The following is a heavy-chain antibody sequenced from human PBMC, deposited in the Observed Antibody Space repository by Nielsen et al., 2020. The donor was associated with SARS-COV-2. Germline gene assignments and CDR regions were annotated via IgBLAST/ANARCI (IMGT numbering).Heavy chain of an antibody. D-gene: IGHD1-1*01. CDR3: TRPAWNDAGWFDP. J-gene: IGHJ5*02. CDR2: ISYSGST. CDR1: GGSISTRDYY. Sequence: ETLSLTCAVSGGSISTRDYYWGWIRQPPGKGLEWIGSISYSGSTYYNASLKSRVTISVDTSKNQFSLKLSSVTAADTAVYYCTRPAWNDAGWFDPWGQGILVTVSS. V-gene: IGHV4-39*01.